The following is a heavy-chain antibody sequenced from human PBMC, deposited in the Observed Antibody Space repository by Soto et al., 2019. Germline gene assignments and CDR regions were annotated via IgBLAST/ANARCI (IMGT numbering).Heavy chain of an antibody. CDR2: MNPNSGNT. V-gene: IGHV1-8*02. CDR3: ARGIPGYCSGGSCYSGWFDP. D-gene: IGHD2-15*01. CDR1: GYTFTSYD. Sequence: QVQLVQSGAEVKKPGASVKVSCQASGYTFTSYDINWVRQATGQGPEYLAWMNPNSGNTGFAQRFQDRVTMTRNTSISTAYMELSSLRSDDTAVYYCARGIPGYCSGGSCYSGWFDPWGQGTLVTVSS. J-gene: IGHJ5*02.